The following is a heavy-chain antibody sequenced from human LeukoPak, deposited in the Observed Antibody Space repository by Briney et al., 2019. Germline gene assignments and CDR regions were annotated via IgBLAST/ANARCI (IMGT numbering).Heavy chain of an antibody. D-gene: IGHD6-6*01. CDR2: ISSNGATT. V-gene: IGHV3-64D*06. Sequence: GGSLGLSCSASGFTFNRFYLHWVRQAPGKGLEFVSHISSNGATTYYADSVKGRFTISRDNSKNTLCLQMSSLRADDTAVYYCVKVRSIAAPNNDFFDSWGQGALVTVSS. CDR1: GFTFNRFY. J-gene: IGHJ4*02. CDR3: VKVRSIAAPNNDFFDS.